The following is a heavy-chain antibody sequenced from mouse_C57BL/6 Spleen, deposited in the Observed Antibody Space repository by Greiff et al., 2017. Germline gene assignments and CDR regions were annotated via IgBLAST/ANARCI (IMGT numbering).Heavy chain of an antibody. J-gene: IGHJ4*01. V-gene: IGHV1-39*01. D-gene: IGHD2-1*01. CDR3: ARGGYYGNYGIYAMDY. Sequence: VQLKESGPELVKPGASVKISCKASGYSFTDYNMNWVTQSNGKSLEWIGVINPNYGTTSYNQKFKGKATLTVDQSSSTAYMQLNSLTSEDSAVYYCARGGYYGNYGIYAMDYWGQGTSVTVSS. CDR1: GYSFTDYN. CDR2: INPNYGTT.